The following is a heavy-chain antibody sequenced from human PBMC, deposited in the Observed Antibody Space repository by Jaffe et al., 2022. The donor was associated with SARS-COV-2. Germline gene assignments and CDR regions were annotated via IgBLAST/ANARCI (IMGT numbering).Heavy chain of an antibody. D-gene: IGHD4-17*01. CDR1: GFTFSSYW. CDR2: INSDGSST. Sequence: EVQLVESGGGLVQPGGSLRLSCAASGFTFSSYWMHWVRQAPGKGLVWVSRINSDGSSTSYADSVKGRFTISRDNAKNTLYLQMNSLRAEDTAVYYCARVTRGGYYYYYGMDVWGQGTTVTVSS. J-gene: IGHJ6*02. V-gene: IGHV3-74*01. CDR3: ARVTRGGYYYYYGMDV.